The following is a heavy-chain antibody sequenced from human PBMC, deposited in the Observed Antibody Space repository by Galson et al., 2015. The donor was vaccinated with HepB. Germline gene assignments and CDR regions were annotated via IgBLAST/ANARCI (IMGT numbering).Heavy chain of an antibody. Sequence: LSLTCNVSGGSISSRSHNWGWIRQSPGKGLEWIGTIYYSGSTYYNPSLKSRVTISVDTSKNQFSLKLSSVTAADTAVYYCARIRIAVAGTWPHRAARGGMDVWGQGTTVTVSS. J-gene: IGHJ6*02. CDR2: IYYSGST. CDR3: ARIRIAVAGTWPHRAARGGMDV. D-gene: IGHD6-19*01. CDR1: GGSISSRSHN. V-gene: IGHV4-39*07.